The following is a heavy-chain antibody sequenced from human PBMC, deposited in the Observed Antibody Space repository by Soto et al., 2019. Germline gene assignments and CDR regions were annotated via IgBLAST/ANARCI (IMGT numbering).Heavy chain of an antibody. V-gene: IGHV4-39*01. D-gene: IGHD2-15*01. J-gene: IGHJ3*02. CDR3: ARQGSRAFDI. CDR1: GGSISSSSYY. Sequence: QLQLQESGPGLVKPSETLSLTCTVSGGSISSSSYYWGWIRQPPGKGLEWIGNIFYSGSTYYNPSLKSRVTMSVDTSKNHLSLKLSSVTAADTAVYYCARQGSRAFDIWGQGTMVTVSS. CDR2: IFYSGST.